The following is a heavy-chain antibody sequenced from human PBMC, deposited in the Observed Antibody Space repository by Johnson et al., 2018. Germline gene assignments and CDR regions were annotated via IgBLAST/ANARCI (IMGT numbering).Heavy chain of an antibody. CDR2: ISSNGGST. CDR3: ARERGVAMLVVVPWTRDAFDI. J-gene: IGHJ3*02. Sequence: EVQLLESGGGVVQPGRSLRLSCAASGFTFSSYAMHWVRQAPGKGLAYVSAISSNGGSTYYANSVKGRFTISRDNSKNTLYLQMGSLRAEDMAVYYCARERGVAMLVVVPWTRDAFDIWGQGTMVTVSS. CDR1: GFTFSSYA. D-gene: IGHD3-22*01. V-gene: IGHV3-64*01.